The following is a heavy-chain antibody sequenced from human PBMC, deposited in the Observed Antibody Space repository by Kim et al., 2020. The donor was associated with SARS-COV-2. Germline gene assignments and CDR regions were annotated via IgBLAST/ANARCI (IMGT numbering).Heavy chain of an antibody. Sequence: GGSLRLSCAASGFSFSTYDMSWVRQAPGKGLEWVSAITGRDGSTFYADSVKDRFTISRDNSRNTLFLQLNSLRAEDTALYYCAREYSRRADYWGQGTLV. V-gene: IGHV3-23*01. D-gene: IGHD5-18*01. CDR1: GFSFSTYD. CDR2: ITGRDGST. J-gene: IGHJ4*02. CDR3: AREYSRRADY.